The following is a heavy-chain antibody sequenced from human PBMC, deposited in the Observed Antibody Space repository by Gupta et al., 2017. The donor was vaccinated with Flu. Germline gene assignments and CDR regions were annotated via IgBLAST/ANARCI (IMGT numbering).Heavy chain of an antibody. CDR3: AKDGHCSSTSCFNLFDY. CDR1: GLTFDDYT. CDR2: ISWDGGST. V-gene: IGHV3-43*01. J-gene: IGHJ4*02. Sequence: EVQLVESGGVVVQPGVSMRLSCAASGLTFDDYTMHWVRQAPGKGLEWVSLISWDGGSTYYADSVKGRFTISRDNSKNSLYLQMNSLRTEDTALYYCAKDGHCSSTSCFNLFDYWGQGTLVTVSS. D-gene: IGHD2-2*01.